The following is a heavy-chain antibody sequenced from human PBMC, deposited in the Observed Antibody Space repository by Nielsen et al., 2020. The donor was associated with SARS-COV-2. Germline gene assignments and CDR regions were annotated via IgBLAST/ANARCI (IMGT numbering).Heavy chain of an antibody. CDR3: ARLNRRILTPLALASLRFDY. J-gene: IGHJ4*02. CDR2: INHLGGG. D-gene: IGHD3-3*02. V-gene: IGHV4-34*01. CDR1: GDSIRNSY. Sequence: SETLSLTCGVYGDSIRNSYWSWIRQSPGKGLEWIGEINHLGGGKSNPSLKSRVTILVDTSKNQFSLKLTSVSAADTAVYYCARLNRRILTPLALASLRFDYWGQGSLVTVSS.